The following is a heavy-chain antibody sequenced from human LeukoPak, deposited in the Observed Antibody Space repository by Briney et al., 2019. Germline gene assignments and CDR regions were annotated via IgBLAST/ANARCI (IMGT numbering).Heavy chain of an antibody. CDR2: IYYSGST. J-gene: IGHJ4*02. D-gene: IGHD5-12*01. CDR1: GGSISSGGYY. V-gene: IGHV4-31*03. Sequence: NSSETLSLTCTVSGGSISSGGYYWSWIRQHPGKGLEWIGYIYYSGSTYYNPSLKSRVTISVDTSKNQFSLKLSSVTAADTAVYYCARTTVATMSFDYWGQGTLVTVSS. CDR3: ARTTVATMSFDY.